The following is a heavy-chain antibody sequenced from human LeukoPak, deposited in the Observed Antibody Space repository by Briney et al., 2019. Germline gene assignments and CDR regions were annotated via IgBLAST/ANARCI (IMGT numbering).Heavy chain of an antibody. Sequence: GGSLRLSCAASGFTFSSYWMHWVRQTPGKGLVWVSRINSDGSSTSYADSVKGRFTISSDNAKNTLYLQMNSLRAEDTAVYYCARGGFSGSYYLGYWGQGTLVTVSS. J-gene: IGHJ4*02. V-gene: IGHV3-74*01. CDR2: INSDGSST. CDR3: ARGGFSGSYYLGY. D-gene: IGHD1-26*01. CDR1: GFTFSSYW.